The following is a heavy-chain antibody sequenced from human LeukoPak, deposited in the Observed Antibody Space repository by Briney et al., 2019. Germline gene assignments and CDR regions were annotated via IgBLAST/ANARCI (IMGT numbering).Heavy chain of an antibody. CDR1: GFTFSSYW. Sequence: PGGSLRLSCAASGFTFSSYWMHWVRQAPGKGLVWVSRINSDGSSTSYADSVKGRFTISRDNAKNTLYLQMSSLRAEDTAVYYCARDFSSSWYYYYYYMDVWGKGTTVTVSS. D-gene: IGHD6-13*01. CDR3: ARDFSSSWYYYYYYMDV. J-gene: IGHJ6*03. CDR2: INSDGSST. V-gene: IGHV3-74*01.